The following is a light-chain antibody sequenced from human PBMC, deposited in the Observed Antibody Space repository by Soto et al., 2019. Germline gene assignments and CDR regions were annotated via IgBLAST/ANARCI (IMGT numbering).Light chain of an antibody. CDR2: GNS. CDR3: QSYDSSLSGGV. Sequence: QAVVTQPPSVSGAPGQRVTISCTGSSSNIGAGYNVHWYQQLPGTAPKLLIYGNSNRPSGVPDRFSGSKSGTSASLAITGLQAEDEADYYCQSYDSSLSGGVFGGGPKVTVL. V-gene: IGLV1-40*01. J-gene: IGLJ3*02. CDR1: SSNIGAGYN.